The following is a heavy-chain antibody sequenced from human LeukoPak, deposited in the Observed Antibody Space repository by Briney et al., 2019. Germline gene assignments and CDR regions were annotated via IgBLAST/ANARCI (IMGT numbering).Heavy chain of an antibody. D-gene: IGHD6-6*01. CDR2: INPSGGST. CDR1: GGTFSSYA. Sequence: ASVKVSCKASGGTFSSYAISWVRQAPGQGLEWMGIINPSGGSTSYAQKFQGRVTMTRDMSTSTVYMELSSLRSEDTAVYYCASKKPEPTARNYYYYYMDVWGKGTTVTVSS. J-gene: IGHJ6*03. V-gene: IGHV1-46*01. CDR3: ASKKPEPTARNYYYYYMDV.